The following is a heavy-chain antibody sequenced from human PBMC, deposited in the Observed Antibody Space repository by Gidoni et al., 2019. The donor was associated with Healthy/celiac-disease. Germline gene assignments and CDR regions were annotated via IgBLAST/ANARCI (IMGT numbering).Heavy chain of an antibody. CDR1: GGSISSSSYY. V-gene: IGHV4-39*02. D-gene: IGHD6-19*01. CDR2: IYYSGST. CDR3: AREQWLVLQDPVGFDP. Sequence: QLQLQESGPGLVKPSETLSLTCTVSGGSISSSSYYWGWIRQPPGKGLEWIGSIYYSGSTYYNPSLKSRVTISVDTSKNQFSLKLSSVTAADTAVYYCAREQWLVLQDPVGFDPWGQGTLVTVSS. J-gene: IGHJ5*02.